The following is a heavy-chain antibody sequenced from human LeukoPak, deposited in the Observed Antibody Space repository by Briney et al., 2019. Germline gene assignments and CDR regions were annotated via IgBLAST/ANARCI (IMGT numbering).Heavy chain of an antibody. J-gene: IGHJ4*02. CDR2: IIPIFGTA. Sequence: GASVKVSCKASGGTFSSYAISWVRQAPGQGLEWMGGIIPIFGTANYAQKFQGRVTITTDESTSTAYMELSSLRSEDTAVYYCASYDSSGYSPLWDYWGQGTLVTVSS. V-gene: IGHV1-69*05. CDR1: GGTFSSYA. D-gene: IGHD3-22*01. CDR3: ASYDSSGYSPLWDY.